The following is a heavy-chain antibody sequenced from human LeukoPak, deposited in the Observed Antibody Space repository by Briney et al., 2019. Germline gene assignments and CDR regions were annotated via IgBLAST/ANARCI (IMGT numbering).Heavy chain of an antibody. CDR1: GGTFRSNA. Sequence: GVSVKVSCKASGGTFRSNAIGWVRQAPGQGLEWMGGITPIFGTANYAQKFQGRVTITAVESMSTAYMVLSSLRSEDTAVYYCARGWLAETTVVTPYNYWGQGTLVTVSS. CDR2: ITPIFGTA. CDR3: ARGWLAETTVVTPYNY. V-gene: IGHV1-69*13. D-gene: IGHD4-23*01. J-gene: IGHJ4*02.